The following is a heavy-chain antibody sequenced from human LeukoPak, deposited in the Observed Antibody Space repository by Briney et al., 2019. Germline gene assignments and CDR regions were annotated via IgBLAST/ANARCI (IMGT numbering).Heavy chain of an antibody. CDR3: AKDGVVVVATSVYYYYYGMDV. V-gene: IGHV1-69*02. Sequence: SVKVSCKASGGTFSSYTISWVRQAPGQGLEWMGRIIPILNITDYAQNFQGRVTLTADKSTSTAYMELSTLRSEDTTVYYCAKDGVVVVATSVYYYYYGMDVWGQGTTVTVSS. CDR1: GGTFSSYT. D-gene: IGHD2-2*01. CDR2: IIPILNIT. J-gene: IGHJ6*02.